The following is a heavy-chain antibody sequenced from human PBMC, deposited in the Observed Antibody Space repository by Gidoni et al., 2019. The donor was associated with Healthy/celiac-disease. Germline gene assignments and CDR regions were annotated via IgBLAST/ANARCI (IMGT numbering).Heavy chain of an antibody. CDR2: ISDSGGST. D-gene: IGHD4-17*01. J-gene: IGHJ4*02. V-gene: IGHV3-23*01. Sequence: EVQLLESGGGLVQPGGSLSLSCSASGFTFSSYAMSWVRQAPGQGLEWVASISDSGGSTYYVDSVKGRFTISRDNSKNTLYLQMNSLRAEDTAVYYCAKGDYGDYIADYWGQGTLVTVSS. CDR3: AKGDYGDYIADY. CDR1: GFTFSSYA.